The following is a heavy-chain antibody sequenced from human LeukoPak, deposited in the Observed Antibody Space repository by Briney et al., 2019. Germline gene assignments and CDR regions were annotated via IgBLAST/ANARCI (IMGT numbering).Heavy chain of an antibody. CDR3: AKDRGAVAGVMDV. CDR1: GFTFSTYG. Sequence: PGGSLRLSCEVSGFTFSTYGMSWVRQAPGKGLEWVSSISDGGHSTFHADSVKGRFTISRDNSKNTLYLQMNSLRAEDTAVYYCAKDRGAVAGVMDVWGKGTTVTVSS. V-gene: IGHV3-23*01. J-gene: IGHJ6*03. D-gene: IGHD6-19*01. CDR2: ISDGGHST.